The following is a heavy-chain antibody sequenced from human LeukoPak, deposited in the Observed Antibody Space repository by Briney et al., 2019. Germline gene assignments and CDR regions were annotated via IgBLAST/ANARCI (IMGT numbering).Heavy chain of an antibody. CDR1: GFTFSGYS. Sequence: GGSLRLSCAASGFTFSGYSMNWVRQAPGKGLEWVSYISSSSSAIFYADSVKGRFTISRDNAKNSLYLQMNSLRAEDTAVYYCARDHGSGSYPNWFDPWGQGTLVTVSS. D-gene: IGHD3-10*01. J-gene: IGHJ5*02. V-gene: IGHV3-48*04. CDR3: ARDHGSGSYPNWFDP. CDR2: ISSSSSAI.